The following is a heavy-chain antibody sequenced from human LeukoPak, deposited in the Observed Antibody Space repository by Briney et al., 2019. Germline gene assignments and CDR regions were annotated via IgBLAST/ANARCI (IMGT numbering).Heavy chain of an antibody. V-gene: IGHV3-21*01. CDR2: ISYTGTYI. CDR3: ARGTRDGYNSDYYYGMDV. CDR1: AFSLNAYN. D-gene: IGHD5-24*01. Sequence: GGSLRLSCAASAFSLNAYNMNWVRQAPGKGLEWVSSISYTGTYIYYADSVKGRFTISRDNAKNSLYLQMNSLRAEDTAVYYCARGTRDGYNSDYYYGMDVWGQGTTVTVSS. J-gene: IGHJ6*02.